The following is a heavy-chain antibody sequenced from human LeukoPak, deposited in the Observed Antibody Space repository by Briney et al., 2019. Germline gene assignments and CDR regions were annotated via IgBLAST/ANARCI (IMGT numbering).Heavy chain of an antibody. Sequence: ASVKVSCKASGYTFTSYGISWVRQAPGQGLEWMGWISAYNGNTNYAQKLQGRVTMTTDTSTSTAYMELRSLRSDDTAVYYCARDREMEQQLVRIDYWGRGTLVTVSS. J-gene: IGHJ4*02. CDR3: ARDREMEQQLVRIDY. D-gene: IGHD6-13*01. CDR2: ISAYNGNT. V-gene: IGHV1-18*01. CDR1: GYTFTSYG.